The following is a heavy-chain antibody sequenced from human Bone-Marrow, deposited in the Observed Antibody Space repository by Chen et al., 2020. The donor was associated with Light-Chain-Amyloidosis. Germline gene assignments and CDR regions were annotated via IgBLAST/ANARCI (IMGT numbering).Heavy chain of an antibody. Sequence: EVQLVESGGGLVQPGGSLRLSCATSGFNFSSFGMSWVRQAPGKGLEWVSTGSGSIVSTYYAGAVKGRFIISRDNSKSPLSLQMNILRAGDTAVSFCTRKGGYVDCWGQGSLVTVSS. CDR3: TRKGGYVDC. J-gene: IGHJ4*02. D-gene: IGHD3-16*01. CDR1: GFNFSSFG. V-gene: IGHV3-23*04. CDR2: GSGSIVST.